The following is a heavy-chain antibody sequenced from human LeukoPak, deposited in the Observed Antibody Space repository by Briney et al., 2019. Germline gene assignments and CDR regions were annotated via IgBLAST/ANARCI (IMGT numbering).Heavy chain of an antibody. V-gene: IGHV4-59*04. J-gene: IGHJ6*03. CDR3: ARHKDYYYSYMDV. CDR2: IYYSGST. Sequence: MSSETLSLTCTVSGGSISSYYWSWIRQPPGKGLEWIGTIYYSGSTYYNPSLTSRVTISVDTSKNQFSLKLSSVTAADTAVYYCARHKDYYYSYMDVWGKGTTVTISS. CDR1: GGSISSYY.